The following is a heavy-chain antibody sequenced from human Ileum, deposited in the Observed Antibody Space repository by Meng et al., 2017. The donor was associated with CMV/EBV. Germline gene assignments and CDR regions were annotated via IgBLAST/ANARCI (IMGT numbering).Heavy chain of an antibody. CDR2: INPASGGT. D-gene: IGHD4/OR15-4a*01. V-gene: IGHV1-2*02. J-gene: IGHJ4*02. CDR1: GNTFSGFY. Sequence: ASVKVSCKASGNTFSGFYIHWVRRAPGQGLEWMGWINPASGGTEYAQKFQGRVTMTRDTSISAAYMELTSLRSDDTAVYYCARDLRPTNFYFDYWGQGTLVTGSS. CDR3: ARDLRPTNFYFDY.